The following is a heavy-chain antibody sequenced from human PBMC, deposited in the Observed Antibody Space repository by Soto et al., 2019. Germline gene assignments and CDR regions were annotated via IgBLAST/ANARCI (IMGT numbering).Heavy chain of an antibody. CDR1: GFAFSSYA. J-gene: IGHJ4*02. D-gene: IGHD3-10*01. V-gene: IGHV3-23*01. CDR2: ISGSTSGT. Sequence: GALRLSCAASGFAFSSYAMSWVRQAPGKGLEWVSSISGSTSGTYYADAVKGRFTISRDNSNNTLYLQMNSLRAEDTAVYYCAKDRGFIDTCDSSGQGAPVTV. CDR3: AKDRGFIDTCDS.